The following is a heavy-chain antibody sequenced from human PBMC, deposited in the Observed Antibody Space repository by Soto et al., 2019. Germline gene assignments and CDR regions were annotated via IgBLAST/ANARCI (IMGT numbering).Heavy chain of an antibody. Sequence: SVKVSCKSSGGTFSSYSISWVRQAPGQGLECMGGIIPIFGTANYAQKFQGRVTITADESTSTAYMELSSLRSEDTAVYYCARPINFYSGSTILYYYYGMDVWGQGTTGTVSS. CDR3: ARPINFYSGSTILYYYYGMDV. D-gene: IGHD5-12*01. J-gene: IGHJ6*02. CDR1: GGTFSSYS. CDR2: IIPIFGTA. V-gene: IGHV1-69*13.